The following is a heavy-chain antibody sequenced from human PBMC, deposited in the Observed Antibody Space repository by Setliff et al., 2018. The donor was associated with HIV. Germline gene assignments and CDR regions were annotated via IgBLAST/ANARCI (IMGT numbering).Heavy chain of an antibody. D-gene: IGHD6-13*01. CDR2: VNRDGSST. J-gene: IGHJ2*01. CDR1: GFTFSTYS. Sequence: GGSLRLSCAASGFTFSTYSMNWVRQAPGKGLVWVSRVNRDGSSTTYADSVKDRFTISRDNAKNSLYLQMNSLRAEDTAVYYCAKDLHSSSWYPHSPWYFDLWGRGTLVTVSS. CDR3: AKDLHSSSWYPHSPWYFDL. V-gene: IGHV3-74*01.